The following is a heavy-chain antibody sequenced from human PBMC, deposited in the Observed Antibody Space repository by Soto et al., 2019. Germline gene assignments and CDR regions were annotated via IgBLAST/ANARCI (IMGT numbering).Heavy chain of an antibody. Sequence: ASVKVSCTASGYTFTSYGISWVRQAPGQGLEWMGWISAYNGNTNYAQKLQGRVTMTTDTSTSTAYMELRSLRSDDTAVYYCARDFGSYGSPGPDYWGQGTLVTVSS. J-gene: IGHJ4*02. D-gene: IGHD5-18*01. V-gene: IGHV1-18*01. CDR1: GYTFTSYG. CDR3: ARDFGSYGSPGPDY. CDR2: ISAYNGNT.